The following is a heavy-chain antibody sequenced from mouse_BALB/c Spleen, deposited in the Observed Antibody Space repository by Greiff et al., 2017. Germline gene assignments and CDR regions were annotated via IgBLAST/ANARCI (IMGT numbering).Heavy chain of an antibody. CDR1: GFTFSSYA. J-gene: IGHJ1*01. Sequence: EVHLVESGGGLVKPGGSLKLSCAASGFTFSSYAMSWVRQTPEKRLEWVATISSGGSYTYYPDSVKGRFTISRDNAKNTLYLQMSSLRSEDTAMYYCARRSYGSSYWYFDVWGAGTTVTVSS. V-gene: IGHV5-9-3*01. D-gene: IGHD1-1*01. CDR3: ARRSYGSSYWYFDV. CDR2: ISSGGSYT.